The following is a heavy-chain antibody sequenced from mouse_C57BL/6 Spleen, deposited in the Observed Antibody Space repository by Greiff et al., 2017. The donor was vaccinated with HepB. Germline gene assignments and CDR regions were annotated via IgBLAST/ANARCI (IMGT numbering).Heavy chain of an antibody. J-gene: IGHJ3*01. Sequence: QVQLQQPGAELVMPGASVKLSCKASGYTFTSYWMHWVKQRPGQGLEWIGEIDPSDSYTNYNQKFKGKSTLTVDKSSSTAYMQLSSLTSEDSAVYYCARSQKRDWFAYWGQGTLVTVSA. CDR3: ARSQKRDWFAY. D-gene: IGHD3-1*01. V-gene: IGHV1-69*01. CDR1: GYTFTSYW. CDR2: IDPSDSYT.